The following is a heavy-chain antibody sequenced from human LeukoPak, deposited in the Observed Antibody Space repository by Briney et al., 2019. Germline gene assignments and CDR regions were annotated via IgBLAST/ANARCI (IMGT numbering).Heavy chain of an antibody. J-gene: IGHJ4*02. Sequence: PSETLSLTCTVSGGSISSYYWSWIRQPAGKGLEWIGRIYTSGSTNYNPSLKSRVTMSVDTSKNQFSLKLSSVTAADTAVYYCARQNNYYGSGSAPPFDYWGQGTLVTVSS. CDR3: ARQNNYYGSGSAPPFDY. CDR2: IYTSGST. CDR1: GGSISSYY. V-gene: IGHV4-4*07. D-gene: IGHD3-10*01.